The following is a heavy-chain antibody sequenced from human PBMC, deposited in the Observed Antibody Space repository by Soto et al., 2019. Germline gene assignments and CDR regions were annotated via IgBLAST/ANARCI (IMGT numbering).Heavy chain of an antibody. J-gene: IGHJ6*02. V-gene: IGHV4-30-2*01. CDR3: ARALGTTGYYYYGMDV. CDR2: IYHSGST. Sequence: DLEWIGYIYHSGSTYYNPSLKSRVTISVDRSKNQFSLKLSSVTAADTAVYYCARALGTTGYYYYGMDVWGQGTTVTVSS. D-gene: IGHD4-4*01.